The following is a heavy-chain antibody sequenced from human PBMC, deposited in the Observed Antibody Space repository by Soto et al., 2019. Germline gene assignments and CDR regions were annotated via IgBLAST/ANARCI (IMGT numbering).Heavy chain of an antibody. CDR1: GGSFSGYQ. D-gene: IGHD3-10*01. CDR3: ARGLILWFGDLSRRGGYYYYMDV. Sequence: QVQLQQWGAGLLKPSETLSLTCAVYGGSFSGYQWSWIRQTPGKGLEWIGEINDSGNINYNPSLKSRVSIGVDTPTKQISLKLSSVTAADTAVYYCARGLILWFGDLSRRGGYYYYMDVWGKGTTVTVSS. CDR2: INDSGNI. J-gene: IGHJ6*03. V-gene: IGHV4-34*01.